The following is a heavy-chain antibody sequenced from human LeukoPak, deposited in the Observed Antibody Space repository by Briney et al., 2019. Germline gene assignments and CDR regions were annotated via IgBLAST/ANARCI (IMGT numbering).Heavy chain of an antibody. CDR3: ARGKGRFTYYYDSSGQNWFDP. Sequence: ASVKVSCKASGGTFSSYAISWVRQAPGQGLEWMGGIIPIFGTANYAQKFQGRVTITTDESTSTAYMELSSLRSEDTAAYYCARGKGRFTYYYDSSGQNWFDPWGQGTLVTVSS. CDR1: GGTFSSYA. D-gene: IGHD3-22*01. CDR2: IIPIFGTA. J-gene: IGHJ5*02. V-gene: IGHV1-69*05.